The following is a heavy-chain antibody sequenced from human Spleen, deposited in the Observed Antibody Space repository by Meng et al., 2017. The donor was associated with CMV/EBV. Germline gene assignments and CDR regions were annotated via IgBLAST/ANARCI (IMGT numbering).Heavy chain of an antibody. D-gene: IGHD3-3*01. CDR1: RSTSGVG. V-gene: IGHV2-5*01. CDR2: IYWNDDK. CDR3: AHGYDFWSGYHNNWFDP. Sequence: RSTSGVGVGWIRQTPGKALEWLALIYWNDDKRYRPSMKSRLTITKDTSKNQVVLTMTNMDPVDTATYYCAHGYDFWSGYHNNWFDPWGQGTLVTVSS. J-gene: IGHJ5*02.